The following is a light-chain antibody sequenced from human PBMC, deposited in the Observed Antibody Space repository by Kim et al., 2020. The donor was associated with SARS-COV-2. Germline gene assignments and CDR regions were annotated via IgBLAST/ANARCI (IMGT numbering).Light chain of an antibody. Sequence: DIQMTQSPSSLSASVGDRVTITCQASQDISNLLNWCQHKPGKAPKLLIYDASNLETGVPSRFSGSRSGTDFTFTISSLQPEDIATYYCQQYNDLPPFTFGPGTKVDIK. CDR1: QDISNL. CDR3: QQYNDLPPFT. V-gene: IGKV1-33*01. CDR2: DAS. J-gene: IGKJ3*01.